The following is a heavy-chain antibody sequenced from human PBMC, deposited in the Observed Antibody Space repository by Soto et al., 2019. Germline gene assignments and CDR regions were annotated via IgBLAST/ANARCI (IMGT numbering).Heavy chain of an antibody. CDR2: ISGGGVTT. V-gene: IGHV3-23*01. CDR1: GFTFRNYA. D-gene: IGHD3-22*01. J-gene: IGHJ4*02. CDR3: AKDLPPNYHSSSGYFDY. Sequence: GGSLRLSCATSGFTFRNYAMSWVRQAPGKGLEWVSAISGGGVTTFYADSVKGRFTISRDNSENILYLQMNSLRAEDTAVYYCAKDLPPNYHSSSGYFDYWGQGTLVTVSS.